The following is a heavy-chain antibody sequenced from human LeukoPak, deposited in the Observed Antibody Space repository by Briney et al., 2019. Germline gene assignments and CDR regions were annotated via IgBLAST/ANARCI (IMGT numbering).Heavy chain of an antibody. CDR2: ISSNGGST. D-gene: IGHD6-19*01. J-gene: IGHJ4*02. CDR3: VKDWGRGWYRFDC. CDR1: GFTFSSYA. V-gene: IGHV3-64D*06. Sequence: GGSLRLSCSASGFTFSSYAMHWVRQAPGKGLEYVSAISSNGGSTYYADSVKGRFTISRDNSKNTLYLQMSSLIAEDTAVYYCVKDWGRGWYRFDCWGQGTLVTVSS.